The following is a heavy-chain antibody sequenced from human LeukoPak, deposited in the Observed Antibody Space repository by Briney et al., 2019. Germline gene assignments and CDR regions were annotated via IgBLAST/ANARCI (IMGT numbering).Heavy chain of an antibody. V-gene: IGHV4-31*03. J-gene: IGHJ6*03. CDR1: GGSISSGDYF. CDR2: IYHSGST. D-gene: IGHD6-6*01. CDR3: ARDSSSESYYYMDV. Sequence: SETLSLTCTVSGGSISSGDYFWTWIRQHPGKGLEWIGYIYHSGSTYYNPSHQSRVTISVDTSKNQFSLNLSSVTAADTAVYYCARDSSSESYYYMDVWGKGTTVTVSS.